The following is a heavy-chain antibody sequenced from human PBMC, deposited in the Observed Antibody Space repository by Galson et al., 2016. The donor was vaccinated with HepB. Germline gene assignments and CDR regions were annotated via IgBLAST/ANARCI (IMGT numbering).Heavy chain of an antibody. CDR2: INSDGSSI. CDR1: GFTFSRYW. D-gene: IGHD2-15*01. CDR3: ARDRPNCSGGSCPLDY. V-gene: IGHV3-74*01. J-gene: IGHJ4*02. Sequence: SLRLSCAASGFTFSRYWMHWVRQAPGKGLVWVSRINSDGSSISYVDSVKGRFTISRDNAKNTLYLQMNSLRAEDTAVYYCARDRPNCSGGSCPLDYWGQGTLVTVSS.